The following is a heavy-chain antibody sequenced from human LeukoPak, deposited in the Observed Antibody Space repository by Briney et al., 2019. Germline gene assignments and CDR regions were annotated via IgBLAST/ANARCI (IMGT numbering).Heavy chain of an antibody. J-gene: IGHJ5*02. CDR1: GFTFSSYA. V-gene: IGHV3-30-3*01. CDR2: ISYDGSNK. CDR3: ARAQHSSSWYGYNWFDP. D-gene: IGHD6-13*01. Sequence: GRSLRLSCAASGFTFSSYAMHWVRQAPGKGLEWVAVISYDGSNKYYADSVKGRFTISRDNSKNTLCLQMNSLRAEDTAVYYCARAQHSSSWYGYNWFDPWGQGTLVTVSS.